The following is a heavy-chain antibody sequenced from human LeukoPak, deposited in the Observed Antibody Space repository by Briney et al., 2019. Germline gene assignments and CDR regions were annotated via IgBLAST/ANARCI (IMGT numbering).Heavy chain of an antibody. CDR3: ARDGYYGDYPFDY. J-gene: IGHJ4*02. CDR1: GFTFSSYS. V-gene: IGHV3-21*01. Sequence: GGSLSLSCAASGFTFSSYSMNWVRQAPWKGLEWVSSISSSSSYIYYADSVKGRFTISRDNAKNSLYLQMNSLRAEDTAVYYCARDGYYGDYPFDYWGQGTLVTVSS. D-gene: IGHD4-17*01. CDR2: ISSSSSYI.